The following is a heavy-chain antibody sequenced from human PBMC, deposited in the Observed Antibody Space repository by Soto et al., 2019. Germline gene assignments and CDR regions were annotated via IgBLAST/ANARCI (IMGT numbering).Heavy chain of an antibody. J-gene: IGHJ3*02. V-gene: IGHV1-18*01. CDR2: ISAYNGNT. D-gene: IGHD6-19*01. CDR1: GYTFTSYG. Sequence: ASVKVSGKASGYTFTSYGISWVRQAPGQGLEWMGWISAYNGNTNYAQKLQGRVTMTTDTSTSTAYMELRSLRSDDTAVYYCAREYRQWLVDAFDIWGQGTMVTVSS. CDR3: AREYRQWLVDAFDI.